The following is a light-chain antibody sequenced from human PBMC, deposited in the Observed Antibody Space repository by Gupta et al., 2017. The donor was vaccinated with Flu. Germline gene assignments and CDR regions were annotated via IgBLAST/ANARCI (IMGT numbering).Light chain of an antibody. J-gene: IGKJ5*01. CDR1: QSLLHSNGYSY. CDR2: LGS. Sequence: DIVMTQSPLSLLVTPGEPASISCRSIQSLLHSNGYSYLEWYMQKTGQSPQLLIYLGSNRAAGGPERISGRGAGTDYTLKISRGEDEDVGVNYCRQALQNHFTFGQGTRLEIK. V-gene: IGKV2-28*01. CDR3: RQALQNHFT.